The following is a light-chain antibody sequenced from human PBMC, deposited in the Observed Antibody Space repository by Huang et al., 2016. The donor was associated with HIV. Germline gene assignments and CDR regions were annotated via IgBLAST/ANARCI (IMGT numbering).Light chain of an antibody. Sequence: ELVLTQSPGTLSSSPGGAAVISCRASQSLDKGFLAWYRQKPGQAPELLIFDASKRPSGIPDRFVGRGSGTVFNLTINRVGPEDFAFYFCHHYGATQWAFGRGTRVEMK. CDR3: HHYGATQWA. J-gene: IGKJ1*01. CDR2: DAS. CDR1: QSLDKGF. V-gene: IGKV3-20*01.